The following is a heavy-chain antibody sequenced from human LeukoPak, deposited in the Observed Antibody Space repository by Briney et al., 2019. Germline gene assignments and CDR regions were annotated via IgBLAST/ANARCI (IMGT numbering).Heavy chain of an antibody. CDR2: INHSGST. V-gene: IGHV4-34*01. D-gene: IGHD6-6*01. CDR1: GGSFSGYY. CDR3: ARLAARPYNYYYYMDV. Sequence: PETLSLTCAVYGGSFSGYYWSWIRQPPGKGLEWIGEINHSGSTNYNPSLKSQVTISVDTSKNQFSLKLSSVTAADTAVYYCARLAARPYNYYYYMDVWGKGTTVTVSS. J-gene: IGHJ6*03.